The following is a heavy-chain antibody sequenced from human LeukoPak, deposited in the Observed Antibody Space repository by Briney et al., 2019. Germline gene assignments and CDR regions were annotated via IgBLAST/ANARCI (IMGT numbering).Heavy chain of an antibody. J-gene: IGHJ4*02. D-gene: IGHD3-3*01. V-gene: IGHV5-51*01. CDR3: ARHPEMRYDFWSGYLGHFDY. Sequence: GESLKISCKGSGYSFTSYWIGWVRQMPGKGLEWMGIIYPGDSDTRYSPSFQGQVTVSADKSISTAYLQWSSLKASDTAMYYCARHPEMRYDFWSGYLGHFDYWGQGTLVTVSS. CDR1: GYSFTSYW. CDR2: IYPGDSDT.